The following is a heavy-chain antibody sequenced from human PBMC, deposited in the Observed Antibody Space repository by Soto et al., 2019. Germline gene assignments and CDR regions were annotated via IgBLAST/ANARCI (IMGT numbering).Heavy chain of an antibody. CDR1: GFPFTSYG. V-gene: IGHV3-33*06. Sequence: PGGSLILSCAASGFPFTSYGMHLVRQAPGKGLEWVAVIWYDGSNKYYADSVKGRFTISRDNSKNTLYLQMNSLRAEDTAVYYCAKEGDTTMAPFDYWGQGTLVTVSS. CDR2: IWYDGSNK. D-gene: IGHD5-18*01. J-gene: IGHJ4*02. CDR3: AKEGDTTMAPFDY.